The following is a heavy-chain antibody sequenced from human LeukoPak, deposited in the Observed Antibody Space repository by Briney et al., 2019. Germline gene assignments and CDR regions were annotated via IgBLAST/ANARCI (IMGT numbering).Heavy chain of an antibody. Sequence: GGSLRLSCAASGFTFSSYGMHWVRQTPGKGLEWVAVISFDGSNKYYADSVKGRFTISRDNSKNTLYLQMNSLRAEDTAVYYCARPLIRVGATEPNWFDPWGQGTLVTVSS. V-gene: IGHV3-30*03. CDR3: ARPLIRVGATEPNWFDP. J-gene: IGHJ5*02. CDR2: ISFDGSNK. D-gene: IGHD1-26*01. CDR1: GFTFSSYG.